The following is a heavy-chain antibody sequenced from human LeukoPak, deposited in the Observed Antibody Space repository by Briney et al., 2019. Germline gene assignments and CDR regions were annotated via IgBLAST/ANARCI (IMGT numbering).Heavy chain of an antibody. D-gene: IGHD3-22*01. V-gene: IGHV4-4*07. CDR1: GGSISSYY. CDR3: ARGRGYYYDSSGYRYYYYYMDV. J-gene: IGHJ6*03. CDR2: IHTSGST. Sequence: PSETLSLTCTFSGGSISSYYWSWIRQPAGKGLEWIGRIHTSGSTNYNPSLKSRVTMSVDTSKNQFSLKLSSVTAADTAVYYCARGRGYYYDSSGYRYYYYYMDVWGKGTMVTVSS.